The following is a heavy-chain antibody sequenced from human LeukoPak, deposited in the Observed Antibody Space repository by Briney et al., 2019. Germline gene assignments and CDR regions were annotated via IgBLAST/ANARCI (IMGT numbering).Heavy chain of an antibody. CDR2: IYYSGST. V-gene: IGHV4-39*01. CDR3: ARPDQRGYSYGYSAFDI. D-gene: IGHD5-18*01. CDR1: GGSITSGNYY. J-gene: IGHJ3*02. Sequence: SETLSLTCTVSGGSITSGNYYWGWIRQPPGKGLEWIGSIYYSGSTYYNPSLKSRVTIFIDTSKNQFSLKLLSVTAAGTAVYYCARPDQRGYSYGYSAFDIWGQGTMVTVSS.